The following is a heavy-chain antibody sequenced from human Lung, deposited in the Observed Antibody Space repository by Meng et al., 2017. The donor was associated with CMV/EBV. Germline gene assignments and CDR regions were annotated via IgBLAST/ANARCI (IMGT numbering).Heavy chain of an antibody. CDR1: GFTFSSYS. CDR3: ARDRYSGSSDAFDI. J-gene: IGHJ3*02. Sequence: SCAASGFTFSSYSMNWVRQAPGKGLEWVSSISSSSSYIYYADSVKGRFTISRDNAKNSLYLQMNSLRAEDTAVYYCARDRYSGSSDAFDIWGQGXTVTVSS. D-gene: IGHD1-26*01. CDR2: ISSSSSYI. V-gene: IGHV3-21*01.